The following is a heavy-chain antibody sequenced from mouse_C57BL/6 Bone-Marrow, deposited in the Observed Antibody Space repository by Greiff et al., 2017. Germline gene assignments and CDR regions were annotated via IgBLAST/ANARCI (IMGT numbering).Heavy chain of an antibody. Sequence: QVQLKQPGAELVKPGASVKMSCKASGYTFTSYWITWVKQRPGQGLEWIGDIYPGSGSTNYNEKFKSKATLAVDTSSSTAYMQLSSLTSEDSAVSYCARRRRVYYDRDYWGQGTTLTVSS. CDR2: IYPGSGST. CDR3: ARRRRVYYDRDY. D-gene: IGHD1-1*01. J-gene: IGHJ2*01. V-gene: IGHV1-55*01. CDR1: GYTFTSYW.